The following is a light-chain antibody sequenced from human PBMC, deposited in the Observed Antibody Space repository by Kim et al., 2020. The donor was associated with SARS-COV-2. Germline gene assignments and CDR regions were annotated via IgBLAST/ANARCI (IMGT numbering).Light chain of an antibody. CDR3: QQRSNWPPLT. V-gene: IGKV3-11*01. CDR2: DAS. J-gene: IGKJ4*01. Sequence: TGDSATLSCRASQRVSRCLVWYQQTPGRAPSLLIYDASNRATGIPARFSGSGCGTDFTLTISSLGPEDFAVYYCQQRSNWPPLTFGGGTKVDIK. CDR1: QRVSRC.